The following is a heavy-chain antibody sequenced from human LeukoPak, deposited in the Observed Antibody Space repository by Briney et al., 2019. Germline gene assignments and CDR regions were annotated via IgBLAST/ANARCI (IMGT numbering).Heavy chain of an antibody. CDR3: ARSEGLKGMDV. CDR1: GFTFSSYA. J-gene: IGHJ6*02. CDR2: ISYDGSNK. Sequence: GSLRLSCAASGFTFSSYAMHWVRQAPGKGLEWVAVISYDGSNKYYADSVKGRFTISRDNSKNTLYLQMNSLRAEDTAVYYCARSEGLKGMDVWGQGTTVTVSS. V-gene: IGHV3-30-3*01.